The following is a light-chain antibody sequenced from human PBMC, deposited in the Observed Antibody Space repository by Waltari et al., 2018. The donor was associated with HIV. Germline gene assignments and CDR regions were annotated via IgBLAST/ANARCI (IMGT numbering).Light chain of an antibody. CDR2: SNN. CDR3: AAWDDSLNGRV. V-gene: IGLV1-44*01. J-gene: IGLJ3*02. Sequence: QSVLTQPPSASGTHGQRVTISCSESSSNIGSNTVTLYKQLPGTAPKLLSYSNNQRPSGVPDRFSGSKSGTSASLAISGLQSEDEADYYCAAWDDSLNGRVFGGGTKLTVL. CDR1: SSNIGSNT.